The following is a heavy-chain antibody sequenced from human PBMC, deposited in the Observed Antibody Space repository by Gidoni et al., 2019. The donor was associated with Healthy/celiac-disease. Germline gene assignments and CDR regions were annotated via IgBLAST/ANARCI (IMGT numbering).Heavy chain of an antibody. CDR1: GFTFSGSV. V-gene: IGHV3-73*01. Sequence: EVQLVESGGGLVQPGGSLKLSCAASGFTFSGSVMHWVRQASGKGLGWVGRIRSKANSYATAYAASVKGRFTISRDDSKNTAYLQMNSLKTEDTAVYYCTRSVIMITFGGVIVEHGMDVWGQGTTVTVSS. CDR2: IRSKANSYAT. CDR3: TRSVIMITFGGVIVEHGMDV. D-gene: IGHD3-16*02. J-gene: IGHJ6*02.